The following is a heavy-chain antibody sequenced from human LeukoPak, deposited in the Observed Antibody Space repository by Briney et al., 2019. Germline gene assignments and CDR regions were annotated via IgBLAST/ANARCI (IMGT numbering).Heavy chain of an antibody. V-gene: IGHV3-30*04. D-gene: IGHD3-10*01. CDR2: ISYDRSNK. J-gene: IGHJ4*02. CDR1: GFTFSSYA. CDR3: ARDGTYYYGSGSYYPFDY. Sequence: HSGGSLRLSCAASGFTFSSYAMHWVRQAPGKGLEWVAVISYDRSNKYYADSVKGRFTISRDNSKNTLYLQMNSLRAEDTAVYYCARDGTYYYGSGSYYPFDYWGQGTLVTVSS.